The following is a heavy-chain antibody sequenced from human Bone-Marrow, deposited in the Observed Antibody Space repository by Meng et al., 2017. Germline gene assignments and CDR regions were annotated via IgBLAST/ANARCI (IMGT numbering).Heavy chain of an antibody. CDR3: ARAAYDIWSGYAP. CDR1: GASISSSHW. D-gene: IGHD3-3*01. Sequence: VQRQESGPGLVKPSGTLSLTCAVSGASISSSHWWGWVRQPPGKGLEWIGEIYHDGSTNYTPSLKSRVTISVDKSKNQFSLKLSSVTAADTAVYYCARAAYDIWSGYAPWGQGSLVTVSS. CDR2: IYHDGST. V-gene: IGHV4-4*02. J-gene: IGHJ5*02.